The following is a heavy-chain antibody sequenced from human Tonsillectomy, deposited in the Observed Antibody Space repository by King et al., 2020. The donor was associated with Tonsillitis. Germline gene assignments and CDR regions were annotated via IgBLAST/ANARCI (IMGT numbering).Heavy chain of an antibody. D-gene: IGHD2-15*01. CDR3: ATDSDWYFAL. V-gene: IGHV3-7*03. J-gene: IGHJ2*01. CDR1: GFKLSSYW. CDR2: INEDGSKK. Sequence: QLVQSGGGLVQPGGSLRLSCAASGFKLSSYWMTWVRQAPGKGLEWMGNINEDGSKKYYVDSVKGRFTISRDNAKNSLYLQMNNLRAEDTAVYYCATDSDWYFALWGRGTLVTVSS.